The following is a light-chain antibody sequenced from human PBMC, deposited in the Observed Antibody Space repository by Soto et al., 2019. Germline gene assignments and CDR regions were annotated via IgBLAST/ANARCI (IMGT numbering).Light chain of an antibody. V-gene: IGKV3-20*01. CDR2: GAS. Sequence: EILLKQSPCTLALSPGESAPPSCRAGQSVSGSYLAWYQQKPGHAPSVLIHGASSRATGIPDRFSGSGSGTVLTLTISRLEPEDFAVYYCQQYAGSRTFGQGTKVDIK. CDR1: QSVSGSY. J-gene: IGKJ1*01. CDR3: QQYAGSRT.